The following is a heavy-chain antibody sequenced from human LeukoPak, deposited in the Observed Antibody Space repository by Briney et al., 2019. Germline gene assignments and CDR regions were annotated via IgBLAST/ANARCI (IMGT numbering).Heavy chain of an antibody. Sequence: ASVKVSCKASGYTFTGYYMHWVRQAPGQGLEWMGGIIPLFGTANYAQKFLGRVIITADESTSTTYMYLSSLKSEDTAVYYCAREWAGYGSGSYYYYWGQGTLVTVSS. CDR3: AREWAGYGSGSYYYY. V-gene: IGHV1-69*13. D-gene: IGHD3-10*01. J-gene: IGHJ4*02. CDR2: IIPLFGTA. CDR1: GYTFTGYY.